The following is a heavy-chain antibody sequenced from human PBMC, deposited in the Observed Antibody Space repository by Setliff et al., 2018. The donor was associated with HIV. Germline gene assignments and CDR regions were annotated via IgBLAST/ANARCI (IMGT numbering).Heavy chain of an antibody. V-gene: IGHV1-18*01. CDR2: ISAYNGNT. J-gene: IGHJ4*02. CDR1: GYTFTNFG. CDR3: ARDHHDFWSGYPQSFNY. D-gene: IGHD3-3*01. Sequence: ASVKVSCKASGYTFTNFGISWVRQAPGQGLEWMGWISAYNGNTDYVQKFQGRVIMTTDTATSTAYMELRSLRSDDTAVYFCARDHHDFWSGYPQSFNYWGQGTLVTVSS.